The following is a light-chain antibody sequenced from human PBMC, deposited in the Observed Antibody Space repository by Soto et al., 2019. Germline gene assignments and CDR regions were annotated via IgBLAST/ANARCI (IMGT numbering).Light chain of an antibody. V-gene: IGLV2-11*01. J-gene: IGLJ1*01. CDR2: DVN. CDR3: CSYGGSFYV. CDR1: SSDVGGYNY. Sequence: QSAPTQPHSVSGSPGQSVAISCSGTSSDVGGYNYVSWYQQHPGKAPKLIIFDVNKRPSGVPDRFSGSKSGSTASLTISGLQAEDEADYYCCSYGGSFYVVGTGTKVTVL.